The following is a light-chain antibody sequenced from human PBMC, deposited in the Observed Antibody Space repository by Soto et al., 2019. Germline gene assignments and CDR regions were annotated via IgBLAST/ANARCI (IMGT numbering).Light chain of an antibody. J-gene: IGKJ1*01. CDR3: QQYNSYRWT. V-gene: IGKV1-5*01. CDR1: HNIFIW. CDR2: DAS. Sequence: DIQMTQSPSTPSASIGDTVTITCRASHNIFIWLAWYQHKPGKAPKLLIFDASSLHAGVPSRFSGSKSGTEFTLTISSLQPDDFATYYCQQYNSYRWTFGQGNKVDIK.